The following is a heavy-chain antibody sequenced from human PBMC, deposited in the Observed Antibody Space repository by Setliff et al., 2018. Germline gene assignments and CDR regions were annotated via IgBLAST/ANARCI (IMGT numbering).Heavy chain of an antibody. J-gene: IGHJ3*02. D-gene: IGHD3-22*01. CDR2: INPSSGRT. Sequence: ASVQVSCKASGYTFTSHYMHWVRQAPGLGLEWMGTINPSSGRTSYAQKFQGRVTMTRDTSTSTVYMDMSSLRSEDTAVYYCARDVFPYHYEGAFDIWGQGTMVT. V-gene: IGHV1-46*01. CDR1: GYTFTSHY. CDR3: ARDVFPYHYEGAFDI.